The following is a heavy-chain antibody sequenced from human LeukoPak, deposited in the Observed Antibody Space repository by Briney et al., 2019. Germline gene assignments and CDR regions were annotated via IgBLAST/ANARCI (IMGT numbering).Heavy chain of an antibody. D-gene: IGHD3-16*02. CDR3: ARAPNYVWGNYRSDFDY. Sequence: SETLSLTCTVSRGXISHYYCNWVRQAPGKGLEWVCHIYSSGNTNYNPSLLSRVTMSVDTSKNQFSLKMTSVTAADTAVYYCARAPNYVWGNYRSDFDYWGQGTLVTVSS. CDR1: RGXISHYY. V-gene: IGHV4-4*07. J-gene: IGHJ4*02. CDR2: IYSSGNT.